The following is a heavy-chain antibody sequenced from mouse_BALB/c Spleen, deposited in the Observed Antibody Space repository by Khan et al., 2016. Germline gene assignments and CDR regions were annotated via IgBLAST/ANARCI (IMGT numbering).Heavy chain of an antibody. V-gene: IGHV4-1*02. Sequence: EVKLLESGGGLVQPGGSLKLSCAASGFDFSRYWMSWVRQAPGKGLEWIGEINPDSSTINYTPSLKDKFIISRDNAKNTLYLQMSKVRSEDTALSFCARRHYYGYMNYWGQGTTLTVSS. D-gene: IGHD1-2*01. CDR3: ARRHYYGYMNY. CDR2: INPDSSTI. J-gene: IGHJ2*01. CDR1: GFDFSRYW.